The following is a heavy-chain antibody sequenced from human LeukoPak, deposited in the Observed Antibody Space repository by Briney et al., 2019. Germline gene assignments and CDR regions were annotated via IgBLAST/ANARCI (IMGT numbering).Heavy chain of an antibody. CDR2: ISHHGRST. V-gene: IGHV3-30*04. CDR3: ARLDLGYCSGGSCYRTYYGMDV. D-gene: IGHD2-15*01. CDR1: GFTFSNFG. Sequence: GGSLRLSCAASGFTFSNFGLHWVRQAPGKGLEWVALISHHGRSTYYADSVKGRFTISRDKSTNTLYLQMNSLRAEDTAVYYCARLDLGYCSGGSCYRTYYGMDVWGQGTTVTVSS. J-gene: IGHJ6*02.